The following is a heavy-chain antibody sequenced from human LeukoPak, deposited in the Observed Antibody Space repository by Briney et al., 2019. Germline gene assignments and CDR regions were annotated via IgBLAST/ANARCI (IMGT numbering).Heavy chain of an antibody. D-gene: IGHD1-26*01. CDR1: GFTFSSYA. CDR3: AREWELRATFDY. Sequence: PGGSLRLSCAASGFTFSSYAMHWVRQAPGKGLEWVAVISYDGSNKYYADSVKGRFTISRDNSKNTLYLQMNSLRAEDTAVYYCAREWELRATFDYWGQGTLVTVSS. CDR2: ISYDGSNK. V-gene: IGHV3-30-3*01. J-gene: IGHJ4*02.